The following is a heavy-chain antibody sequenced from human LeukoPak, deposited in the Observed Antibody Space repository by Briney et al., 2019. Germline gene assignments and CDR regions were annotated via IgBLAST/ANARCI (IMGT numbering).Heavy chain of an antibody. V-gene: IGHV3-30-3*01. J-gene: IGHJ4*02. D-gene: IGHD1-26*01. CDR2: ISYDGSRK. CDR1: RFIFSNYA. Sequence: GGSLRLSCAASRFIFSNYAMHWVRQAPGKGLEWVAVISYDGSRKYYADSVKGRFTISRDNSENTVYLQMNSLRAEDTAVYYCARDRTGNYCIDYWGQGTLVTVSS. CDR3: ARDRTGNYCIDY.